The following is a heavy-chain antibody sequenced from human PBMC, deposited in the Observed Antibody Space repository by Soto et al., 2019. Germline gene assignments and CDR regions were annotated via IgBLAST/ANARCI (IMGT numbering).Heavy chain of an antibody. V-gene: IGHV4-61*01. CDR1: GGSGSSGSYY. Sequence: SETLSLTCPFSGGSGSSGSYYWSWIRQPPGKGLEWIGYIYYSGSTNYNPSLKSRVTISVDTSKNQFSLKLSSVTAADTAVYYCARRYGYSFDYWGQGTLVTVSS. CDR3: ARRYGYSFDY. J-gene: IGHJ4*02. CDR2: IYYSGST. D-gene: IGHD1-1*01.